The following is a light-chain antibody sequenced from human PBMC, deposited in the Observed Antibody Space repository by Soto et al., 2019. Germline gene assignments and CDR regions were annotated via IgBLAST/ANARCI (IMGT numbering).Light chain of an antibody. CDR1: GSDVGGYDY. V-gene: IGLV2-14*01. CDR3: SSFTSSTTLV. CDR2: EVS. Sequence: QSVLTQPASVSGSPGQSITISCTGTGSDVGGYDYVSWYQQHPGRGPKLVIYEVSHRPSGVSNRFSGSKSGNTASLTVSGLQAEDEADYYCSSFTSSTTLVFGGGTKLTVL. J-gene: IGLJ2*01.